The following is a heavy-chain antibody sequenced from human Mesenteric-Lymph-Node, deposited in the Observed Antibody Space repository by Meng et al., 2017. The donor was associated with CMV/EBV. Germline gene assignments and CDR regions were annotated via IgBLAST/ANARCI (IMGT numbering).Heavy chain of an antibody. Sequence: GEPLKISCAASGFALSNAWMSWVRQAPGKGLEWVANIKQDGNEKYYVDSVRGRFTISRDNAKNSLYLEMNSLRAEDTAVYYCARDVESSGYWNWFDPWGQGTLVTVSS. D-gene: IGHD3-22*01. CDR1: GFALSNAW. CDR2: IKQDGNEK. J-gene: IGHJ5*02. CDR3: ARDVESSGYWNWFDP. V-gene: IGHV3-7*01.